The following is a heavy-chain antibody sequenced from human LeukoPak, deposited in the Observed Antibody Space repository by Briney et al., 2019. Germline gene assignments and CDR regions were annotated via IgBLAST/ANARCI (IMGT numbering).Heavy chain of an antibody. Sequence: PGRSLRLSCAASGFTYSHYGMHWVRQAPGKGLEWVAVIWSDGTGKYYSDAVKGRFTISRDNSRNTLYLQMGSLRGEDTAVYYCARDAERGFDYSNSLRYWGQGILVAVSS. V-gene: IGHV3-33*08. CDR3: ARDAERGFDYSNSLRY. D-gene: IGHD4-11*01. CDR1: GFTYSHYG. CDR2: IWSDGTGK. J-gene: IGHJ4*02.